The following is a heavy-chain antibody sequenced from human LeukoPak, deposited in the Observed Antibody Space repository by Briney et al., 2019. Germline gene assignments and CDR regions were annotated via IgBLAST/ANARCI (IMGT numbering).Heavy chain of an antibody. Sequence: ASVKVSCKASGYTFTGYYMHWVRQAPGQGLEWMGRINPNSGGTNYAQKFQGRVTMTRDTSISTAYMELSRLRSDDTAMYYCARDRELWFGELLSSIIDYWGQGTLVTVSS. D-gene: IGHD3-10*01. CDR1: GYTFTGYY. V-gene: IGHV1-2*06. CDR3: ARDRELWFGELLSSIIDY. CDR2: INPNSGGT. J-gene: IGHJ4*02.